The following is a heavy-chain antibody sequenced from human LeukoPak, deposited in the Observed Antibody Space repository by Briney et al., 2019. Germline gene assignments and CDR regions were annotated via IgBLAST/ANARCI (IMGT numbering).Heavy chain of an antibody. D-gene: IGHD2-2*01. CDR3: AKGSQLLNWFDP. V-gene: IGHV3-23*01. CDR1: GFTFKSYV. Sequence: PGGSLRLSCAASGFTFKSYVMSWVRQAPGKGLEWASSISGSGGRISYADSVKGRFTISRDNSKNTLYLQMNSLRAEDTAVYYCAKGSQLLNWFDPWGQGTLVTVSS. CDR2: ISGSGGRI. J-gene: IGHJ5*02.